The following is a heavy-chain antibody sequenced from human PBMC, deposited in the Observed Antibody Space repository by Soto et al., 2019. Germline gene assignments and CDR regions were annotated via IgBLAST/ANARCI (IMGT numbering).Heavy chain of an antibody. V-gene: IGHV1-18*01. D-gene: IGHD6-19*01. CDR2: ISAYNGNT. CDR1: GYTNTRYG. Sequence: ASVKVYCKASGYTNTRYGISWVRKDPGQGLEWMGWISAYNGNTNYAQKLQGRVTMTTDTSTSTAYMELRSLRSDDTAVYYCARESIAVASLFDYCGQRPLVTVSS. CDR3: ARESIAVASLFDY. J-gene: IGHJ4*02.